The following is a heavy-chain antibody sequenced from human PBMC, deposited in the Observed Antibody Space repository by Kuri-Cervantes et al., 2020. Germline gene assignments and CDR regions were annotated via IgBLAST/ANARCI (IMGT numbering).Heavy chain of an antibody. CDR1: GFTFSSCS. CDR2: ISSSSKAI. J-gene: IGHJ4*02. CDR3: ARDPGYSVTGTLD. Sequence: GGSLRLSCVASGFTFSSCSMNWVRQAPGKGPEWVSSISSSSKAIYYADSVKGRFTISRDNAKNSLYLQMNSLRAEDTAVYYCARDPGYSVTGTLDWGQGTLVTVSS. D-gene: IGHD1-7*01. V-gene: IGHV3-21*01.